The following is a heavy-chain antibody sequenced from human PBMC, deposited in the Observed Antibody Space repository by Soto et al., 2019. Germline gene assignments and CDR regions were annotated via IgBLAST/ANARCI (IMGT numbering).Heavy chain of an antibody. D-gene: IGHD6-13*01. CDR1: GYTFTSYG. Sequence: QVQLVQSGAEVKKPGASVKVSCKASGYTFTSYGISWVRQAPGQGLEWMGWISAYNGNTNYAQKLQGRVTMTTDTSTSADYMELRSLGSDATVVYYGARDWAAAGPFDYWGKGTLVTVSS. V-gene: IGHV1-18*01. J-gene: IGHJ4*02. CDR2: ISAYNGNT. CDR3: ARDWAAAGPFDY.